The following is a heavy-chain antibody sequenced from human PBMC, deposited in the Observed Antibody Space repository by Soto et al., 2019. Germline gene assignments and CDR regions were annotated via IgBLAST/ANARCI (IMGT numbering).Heavy chain of an antibody. CDR1: GFTFSSYA. CDR3: AKSGYDYYYYYYMDV. J-gene: IGHJ6*03. Sequence: EVQLLESGGGLVQPGGSPRLSCAASGFTFSSYAMSWVRQAPGKGLEWVSAISGSGGSTYYADSVKGRFTISRDNSKNTLYLQMNSLRAEDTAVYYCAKSGYDYYYYYYMDVWGKGTTVTVSS. CDR2: ISGSGGST. V-gene: IGHV3-23*01. D-gene: IGHD5-12*01.